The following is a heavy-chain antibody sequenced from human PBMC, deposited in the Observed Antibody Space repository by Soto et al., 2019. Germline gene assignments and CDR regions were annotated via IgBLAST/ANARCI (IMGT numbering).Heavy chain of an antibody. V-gene: IGHV3-74*01. CDR1: GFTFSSYW. CDR2: INSDGSST. J-gene: IGHJ6*02. Sequence: EVQLVESGGGLVQPGGSLRLSCAASGFTFSSYWMHWVRQAPGKGLVWVSRINSDGSSTSYAGCVKGRFTISRDNAKNTLYLQMNSLRAEDTAVYYCATGYPENYYYYGMDVWGQGTTVTVSS. D-gene: IGHD1-1*01. CDR3: ATGYPENYYYYGMDV.